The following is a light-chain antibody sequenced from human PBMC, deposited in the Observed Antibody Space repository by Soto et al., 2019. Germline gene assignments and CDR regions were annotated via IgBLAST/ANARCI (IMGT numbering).Light chain of an antibody. CDR1: QSVVNNY. CDR2: GAS. Sequence: EIVWTQSPGPLSLSPGERASLSCMASQSVVNNYLAWYQQKPGQAPRLLIYGASNRATGIPDRFSGSGSGTDFTPTISRLEPEDFAVYYCQQYGSSGTFGQGTKVDTK. V-gene: IGKV3-20*01. CDR3: QQYGSSGT. J-gene: IGKJ1*01.